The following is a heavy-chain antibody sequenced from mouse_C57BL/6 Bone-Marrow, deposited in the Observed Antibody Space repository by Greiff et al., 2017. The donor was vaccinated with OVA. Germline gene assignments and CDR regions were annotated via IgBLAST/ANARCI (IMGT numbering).Heavy chain of an antibody. CDR3: ARNLRGPRVY. Sequence: QVQLQQSGPGLVQPSQSLSITCTVSGFSLTSYGVHWVRQSPGKGLEWLGVIWSGGSTDYNAAFISRLSISKDNSKCQVFFKMNSLQADDTAIYYCARNLRGPRVYWGQGTTLTVSS. CDR2: IWSGGST. D-gene: IGHD1-1*01. CDR1: GFSLTSYG. J-gene: IGHJ2*01. V-gene: IGHV2-2*01.